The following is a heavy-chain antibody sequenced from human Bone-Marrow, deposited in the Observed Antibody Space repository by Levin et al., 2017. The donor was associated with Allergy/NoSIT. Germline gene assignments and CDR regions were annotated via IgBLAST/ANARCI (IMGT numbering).Heavy chain of an antibody. CDR1: GFTFRTSG. D-gene: IGHD2-2*01. J-gene: IGHJ6*03. CDR2: IWSDGSNK. Sequence: PGGSLRLSCAASGFTFRTSGMHWVRQAPGKGLEWVAVIWSDGSNKYYGDSVKGRFTVSRDNSKNTLYLQMNSLRAEDTAFYYCARGAGVPAIRGGFYMDVWGKGTAVTVS. CDR3: ARGAGVPAIRGGFYMDV. V-gene: IGHV3-33*01.